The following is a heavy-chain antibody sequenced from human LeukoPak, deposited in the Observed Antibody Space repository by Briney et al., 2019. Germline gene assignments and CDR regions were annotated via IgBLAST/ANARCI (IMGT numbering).Heavy chain of an antibody. J-gene: IGHJ4*02. CDR1: GFSFSSYA. D-gene: IGHD2-15*01. CDR3: ARYCSGGSCYASDY. Sequence: GGSLRLSCVSSGFSFSSYAMSWVRQAPGKGLEWVSVIYSGGSTYYADSVKGRFTISRDNSKNTLYLQMNSLRAEDTAVYYCARYCSGGSCYASDYWGQGTLVTVSS. V-gene: IGHV3-53*01. CDR2: IYSGGST.